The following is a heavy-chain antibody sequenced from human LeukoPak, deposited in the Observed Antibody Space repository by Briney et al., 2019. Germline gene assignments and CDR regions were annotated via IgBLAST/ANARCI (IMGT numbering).Heavy chain of an antibody. D-gene: IGHD6-6*01. V-gene: IGHV3-7*03. CDR2: IHQHGSKE. CDR1: GFNFRAYW. CDR3: AKDPRGSSSSVRYYYYYMDV. J-gene: IGHJ6*03. Sequence: GGSLRLSCTTSGFNFRAYWMGWVRQAPGKGLEWVANIHQHGSKENYLDSVKGRFTISRDNSKNTLYLQMNSLRAEDTAVYYCAKDPRGSSSSVRYYYYYMDVWGKGTTVTVSS.